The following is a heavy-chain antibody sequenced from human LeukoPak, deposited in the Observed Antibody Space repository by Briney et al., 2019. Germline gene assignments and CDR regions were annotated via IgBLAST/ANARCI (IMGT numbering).Heavy chain of an antibody. V-gene: IGHV1-46*01. J-gene: IGHJ4*02. D-gene: IGHD2-2*02. CDR1: XXXXXXYX. CDR2: INPSGGST. Sequence: VXVSCKASXXXXXXYXXQWVXXAXGHXXEWMGIINPSGGSTSYAQKFQGRVTMTRDTSTSTVYMELSSLRSEDTAVYYCASLAVDYTFDYWGQGTLVTVSS. CDR3: ASLAVDYTFDY.